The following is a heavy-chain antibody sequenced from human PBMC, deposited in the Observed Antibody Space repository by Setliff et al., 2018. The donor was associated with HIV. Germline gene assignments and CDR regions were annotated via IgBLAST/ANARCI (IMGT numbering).Heavy chain of an antibody. D-gene: IGHD1-26*01. CDR2: IYTSGKT. Sequence: SETLSLTCTVSGDSITRGSYYWSWIRQPAGKGLEWIGHIYTSGKTHYSPSLKSRITISADTSKNQLSPNLSSVTAADTAVYYCARAAYSGTYLWEPATDLWGRGTLVTAPQ. CDR3: ARAAYSGTYLWEPATDL. J-gene: IGHJ2*01. CDR1: GDSITRGSYY. V-gene: IGHV4-61*09.